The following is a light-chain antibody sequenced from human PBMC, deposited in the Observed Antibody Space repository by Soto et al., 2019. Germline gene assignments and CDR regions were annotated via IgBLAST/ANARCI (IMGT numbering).Light chain of an antibody. J-gene: IGKJ3*01. CDR2: GAS. CDR1: QSVSSNN. V-gene: IGKV3-20*01. CDR3: QQYGSSPHLFT. Sequence: IVLTQSPGTLSLSPGERATLSCRASQSVSSNNLGWYQQKPGQAARLLLYGASSRATGIRDRFSGSGSGTDVTITINRLEPEDFAVYYCQQYGSSPHLFTCSPGMKVFIK.